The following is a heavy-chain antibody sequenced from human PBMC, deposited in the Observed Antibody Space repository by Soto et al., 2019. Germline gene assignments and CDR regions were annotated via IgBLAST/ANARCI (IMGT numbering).Heavy chain of an antibody. V-gene: IGHV2-5*01. J-gene: IGHJ5*02. D-gene: IGHD4-17*01. Sequence: QITLRESGPTLVKPTQTLTLTCTFSGFSLNTGGAGVGWIRQPPGKALEWLELIYWNDDKRYSPSLKSKLTITKDASKNQVVLTMTNMDPVDTATYYCAHRGYGDYPRDNWFDPWGQGTLVTVSS. CDR3: AHRGYGDYPRDNWFDP. CDR1: GFSLNTGGAG. CDR2: IYWNDDK.